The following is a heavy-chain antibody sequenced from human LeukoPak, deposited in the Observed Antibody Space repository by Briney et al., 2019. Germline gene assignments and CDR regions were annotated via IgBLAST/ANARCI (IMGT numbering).Heavy chain of an antibody. J-gene: IGHJ4*02. CDR3: ARRSSSWYSKIDS. CDR1: GGSISSSSYY. V-gene: IGHV4-39*01. CDR2: IYYSGST. Sequence: PSETLSLTCTVPGGSISSSSYYWGWIRQPPGKGLEWIGNIYYSGSTYYNPSLKSRVTISEDTSKNQFSLKLSSVTAADTAVYYCARRSSSWYSKIDSWGQGTLVTVSS. D-gene: IGHD6-13*01.